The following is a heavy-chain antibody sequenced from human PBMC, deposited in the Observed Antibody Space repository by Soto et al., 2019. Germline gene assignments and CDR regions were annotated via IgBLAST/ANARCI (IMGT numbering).Heavy chain of an antibody. J-gene: IGHJ5*02. D-gene: IGHD3-16*01. V-gene: IGHV4-31*03. CDR3: ARGVLP. CDR2: IYYSGST. CDR1: GGSISSGGYY. Sequence: QVQLQESGPGLVKPSQTLSLTCTVSGGSISSGGYYWSGIRKHPGKGWEWIGSIYYSGSTYYKPSHKSRVTISVDASKIQFSLKLSSVSAADTAVYYCARGVLPWGQGTLVTVSS.